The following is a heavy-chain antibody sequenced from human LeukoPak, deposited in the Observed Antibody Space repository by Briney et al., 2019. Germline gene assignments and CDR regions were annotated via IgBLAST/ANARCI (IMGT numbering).Heavy chain of an antibody. CDR3: ASRPRSIYCSGGSCYSAWFDP. CDR1: GGTFSRYA. CDR2: IIPIFGTA. D-gene: IGHD2-15*01. J-gene: IGHJ5*02. V-gene: IGHV1-69*05. Sequence: GSSVTVSCKASGGTFSRYAISWVRQAPGQGLEWMGGIIPIFGTANYAQKFEGRVTITTDESTSTAHMELSSLRSEDTAVYYCASRPRSIYCSGGSCYSAWFDPWGQGTLVTVSS.